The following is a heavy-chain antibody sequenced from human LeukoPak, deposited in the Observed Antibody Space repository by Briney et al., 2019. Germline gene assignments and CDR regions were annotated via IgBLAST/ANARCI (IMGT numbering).Heavy chain of an antibody. J-gene: IGHJ5*02. Sequence: SVKVSCKASGGTFSSYAISWVRQAPGQGLEWMGRIIPILGIANYAQKFQGRVTITADKSTSTAYMELSSLRSKDTAVYCCASLSSGYSVTWFDPWGQGTLVTVSS. CDR1: GGTFSSYA. D-gene: IGHD3-22*01. CDR3: ASLSSGYSVTWFDP. CDR2: IIPILGIA. V-gene: IGHV1-69*04.